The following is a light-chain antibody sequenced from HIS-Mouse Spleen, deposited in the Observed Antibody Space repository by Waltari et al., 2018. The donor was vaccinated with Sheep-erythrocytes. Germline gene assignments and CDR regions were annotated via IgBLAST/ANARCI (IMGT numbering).Light chain of an antibody. CDR3: YSTDSSGNHRV. V-gene: IGLV3-10*01. CDR2: EDS. J-gene: IGLJ2*01. Sequence: SYELTQPPSVSVSPAQKARITCSGDALPKNYAYWYQQKSGQAPVLVIYEDSKRPSGIPERFSGSSSGTMATLTISGAQVEDEADYYCYSTDSSGNHRVFGGGTKLTVL. CDR1: ALPKNY.